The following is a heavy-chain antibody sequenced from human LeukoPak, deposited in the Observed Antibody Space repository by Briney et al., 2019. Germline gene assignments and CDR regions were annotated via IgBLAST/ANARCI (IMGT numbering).Heavy chain of an antibody. CDR1: GYSFRTYW. CDR2: IDPADSHT. CDR3: ARQRSKGYGMDV. J-gene: IGHJ6*02. D-gene: IGHD5-24*01. V-gene: IGHV5-10-1*01. Sequence: ESPEISCKGSGYSFRTYWISWVRQMSGKGLEWMGRIDPADSHTDYSPSFQGHVTISADKSINTVYVEWGSLKASDTATYYCARQRSKGYGMDVWGQGATISVSS.